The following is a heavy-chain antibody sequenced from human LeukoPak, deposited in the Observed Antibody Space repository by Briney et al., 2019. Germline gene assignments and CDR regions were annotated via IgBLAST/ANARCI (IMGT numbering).Heavy chain of an antibody. V-gene: IGHV1-24*01. Sequence: GASVTVSFKVSGYTLTELSMHWVRQAPGKGLEWMGGFDPEDGETIYAQKFQGRVTMTEDTSTDTAYMELSSLRSDDTAVYYCARGPAMITFGHDYYFDYWGQGTLVTVSS. D-gene: IGHD3-16*01. J-gene: IGHJ4*02. CDR1: GYTLTELS. CDR2: FDPEDGET. CDR3: ARGPAMITFGHDYYFDY.